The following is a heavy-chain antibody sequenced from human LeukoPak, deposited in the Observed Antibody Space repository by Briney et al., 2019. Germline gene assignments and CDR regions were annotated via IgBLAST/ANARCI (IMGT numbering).Heavy chain of an antibody. Sequence: SGGSLILSCAVSGFIFNEYGLHWVRQAPGKGPEWEAVVSIDGSREFYADSVRGRFKFSRDSSTNTASLQMNRLRDEDTALYYCVRDRLNRAHCGGNCYSAVFDYWGQGVLVTVSA. J-gene: IGHJ4*02. CDR3: VRDRLNRAHCGGNCYSAVFDY. CDR2: VSIDGSRE. CDR1: GFIFNEYG. V-gene: IGHV3-30*03. D-gene: IGHD2-21*01.